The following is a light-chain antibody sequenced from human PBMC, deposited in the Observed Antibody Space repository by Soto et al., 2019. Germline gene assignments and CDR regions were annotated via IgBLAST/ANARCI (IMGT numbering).Light chain of an antibody. CDR2: DAS. J-gene: IGKJ1*01. CDR1: QSLGTNY. CDR3: QQRSNWRET. Sequence: IVLTQSPGTLSLSPGERATLSCRASQSLGTNYLAWYQQKPGRAPRLLIYDASSRATGIPDRFSGRGSGADFTLTISSLEPEDFAVYYCQQRSNWRETFGQGTKVDIK. V-gene: IGKV3D-20*02.